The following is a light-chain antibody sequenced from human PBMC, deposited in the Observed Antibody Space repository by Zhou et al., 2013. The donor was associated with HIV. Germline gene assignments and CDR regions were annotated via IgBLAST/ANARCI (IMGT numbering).Light chain of an antibody. CDR2: KAS. V-gene: IGKV1-5*03. J-gene: IGKJ1*01. CDR3: QHYYSYPWT. Sequence: DIQMTQSPSTLSASVGDRVTITCRASQSINAWLAWYQQKPGKAPKLLIYKASSLESGVPIRFSGSGSGTEFTLTISSLQPDDFATYYCQHYYSYPWTFGPRDQ. CDR1: QSINAW.